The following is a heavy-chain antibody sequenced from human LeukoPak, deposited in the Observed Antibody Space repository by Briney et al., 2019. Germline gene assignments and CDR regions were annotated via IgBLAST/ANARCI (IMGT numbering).Heavy chain of an antibody. CDR3: ARGVVGATTGAYSFDY. CDR2: IIPIFGTA. Sequence: ASVEVSCKASGGTFSSCAISWVRQAPGQGLEWMGGIIPIFGTADYAQKFQGRVTITADESTSTAYMELSSLKSEDTAVYYCARGVVGATTGAYSFDYWGQGTLVTVSS. V-gene: IGHV1-69*13. J-gene: IGHJ4*02. CDR1: GGTFSSCA. D-gene: IGHD1-26*01.